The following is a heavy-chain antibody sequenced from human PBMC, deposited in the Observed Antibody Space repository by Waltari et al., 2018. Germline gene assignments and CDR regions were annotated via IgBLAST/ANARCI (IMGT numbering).Heavy chain of an antibody. J-gene: IGHJ5*02. CDR2: IYYSGST. D-gene: IGHD3-22*01. Sequence: QLQLQASGPGLVKPSETLSLTCTVPGGSISSSSYYWGWIRQPPGKGLEWIGSIYYSGSTYYNPSLKSRVTISVDTSKNQFSLKLSSVTAADTAVYYCARHSNVVVITPLIWFDPWGQGTLVTVSS. CDR3: ARHSNVVVITPLIWFDP. CDR1: GGSISSSSYY. V-gene: IGHV4-39*01.